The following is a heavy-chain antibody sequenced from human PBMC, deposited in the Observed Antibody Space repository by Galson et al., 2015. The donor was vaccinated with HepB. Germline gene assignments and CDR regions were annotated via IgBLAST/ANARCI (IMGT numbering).Heavy chain of an antibody. CDR3: ARASYGDWGSDAFDI. J-gene: IGHJ3*02. Sequence: SLRLSCAAPGFTFSNYWMNWVRQAPGKGLEWVANIKQDGSEKHYVESVEGRFTISRDNAKNSVDLQMSSLRAEDTAVYYCARASYGDWGSDAFDIWGQGTMVTVSS. CDR2: IKQDGSEK. D-gene: IGHD4-17*01. CDR1: GFTFSNYW. V-gene: IGHV3-7*01.